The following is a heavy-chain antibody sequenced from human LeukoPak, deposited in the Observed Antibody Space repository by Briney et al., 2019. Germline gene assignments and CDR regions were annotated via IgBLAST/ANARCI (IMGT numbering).Heavy chain of an antibody. J-gene: IGHJ4*02. D-gene: IGHD2/OR15-2a*01. V-gene: IGHV3-48*01. CDR3: ARGGFFSDY. CDR1: GFTFSTYS. Sequence: GGSLRLSCAASGFTFSTYSMNWVRQAPGKGLEWVSYITSSGGSLYYADSVKGRFTISRDDAKNSLYLQMNSLGAEDTAVYYCARGGFFSDYWGQGTLVTVSS. CDR2: ITSSGGSL.